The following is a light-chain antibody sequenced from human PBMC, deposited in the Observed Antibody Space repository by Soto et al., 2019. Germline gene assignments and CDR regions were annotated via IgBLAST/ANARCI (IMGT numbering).Light chain of an antibody. CDR1: ISDVGGYNY. CDR2: EVS. J-gene: IGLJ2*01. V-gene: IGLV2-8*01. Sequence: QSVLTQPPSASGSPGQSVTISCTGTISDVGGYNYVSWYQHHPGKAPKLMIFEVSKRPSGVPDRFSGSKSGNTASLTVSGLQAEDEADYYCSSYAGSNFVVFGGGTKLTVL. CDR3: SSYAGSNFVV.